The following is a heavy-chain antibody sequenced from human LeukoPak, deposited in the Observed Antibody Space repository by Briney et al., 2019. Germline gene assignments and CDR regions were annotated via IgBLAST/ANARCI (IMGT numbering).Heavy chain of an antibody. CDR3: ARNVNGVRGNYYYYYMDV. V-gene: IGHV4-39*07. CDR2: IYHSGST. D-gene: IGHD3-10*01. Sequence: PSETLSLTCTVSGGSISSSSYYWGWIRQPPGKGLEWIGSIYHSGSTYYNPSLKSRVTISVDTSKNQFSLKLSSVTAADTAVYYCARNVNGVRGNYYYYYMDVWGKGTTVTVSS. CDR1: GGSISSSSYY. J-gene: IGHJ6*03.